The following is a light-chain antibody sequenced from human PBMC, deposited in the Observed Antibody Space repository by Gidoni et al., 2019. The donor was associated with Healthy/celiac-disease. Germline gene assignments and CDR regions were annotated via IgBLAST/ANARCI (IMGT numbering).Light chain of an antibody. CDR3: SSYTSSSTWV. CDR2: DVS. J-gene: IGLJ3*02. V-gene: IGLV2-14*03. Sequence: QSALTQPASVSGSPGHSITISCTGTSSDVGGYNYVSWYQQHPGKAPKLMLYDVSNRPSGVSNRFSGSKSGNTASLTISGLQAEDEADYYCSSYTSSSTWVFGGGTKLTVL. CDR1: SSDVGGYNY.